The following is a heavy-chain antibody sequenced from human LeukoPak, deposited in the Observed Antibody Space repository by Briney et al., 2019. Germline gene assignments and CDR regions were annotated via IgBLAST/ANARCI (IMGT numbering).Heavy chain of an antibody. D-gene: IGHD6-13*01. CDR2: IYYSGST. Sequence: SSETLSLTCTVSGGSISSYYWSWIRQPPGKGLEWIGYIYYSGSTDYNPSLKSRVTISVDTSKNQFSLKLSSVTAADTAVYYCARDPAAAGGGFDYWGQGTLVTVSS. CDR1: GGSISSYY. V-gene: IGHV4-59*01. J-gene: IGHJ4*02. CDR3: ARDPAAAGGGFDY.